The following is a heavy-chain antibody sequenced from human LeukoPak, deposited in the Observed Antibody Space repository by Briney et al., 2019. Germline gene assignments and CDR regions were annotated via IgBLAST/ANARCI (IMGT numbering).Heavy chain of an antibody. CDR3: TTDRIAARPRGSY. CDR2: IKSKTDGGTT. V-gene: IGHV3-15*01. D-gene: IGHD6-6*01. J-gene: IGHJ4*02. CDR1: GFTFSNAW. Sequence: GGSLRLSCAASGFTFSNAWMSWVRQAPGKGLEWVGRIKSKTDGGTTDYAAPVKGRFTISRDDSKNTLYLQMNSLKTEDTAVYYCTTDRIAARPRGSYWGQGTLVTVSS.